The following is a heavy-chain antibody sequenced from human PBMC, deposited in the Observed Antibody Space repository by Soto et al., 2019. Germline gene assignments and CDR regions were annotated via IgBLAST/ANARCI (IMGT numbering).Heavy chain of an antibody. V-gene: IGHV1-18*01. D-gene: IGHD3-3*01. J-gene: IGHJ5*02. CDR2: ISACNGNT. CDR3: ARRRITIVGVVMDALGFDP. CDR1: GYTFTSYG. Sequence: ASVKVSYKASGYTFTSYGISWVRQAPGQGLDWMGWISACNGNTNYAQKLQGRVTMTTDTSTSTAYMQLRSLRSDDTAVYYCARRRITIVGVVMDALGFDPWGQGTLVTVSS.